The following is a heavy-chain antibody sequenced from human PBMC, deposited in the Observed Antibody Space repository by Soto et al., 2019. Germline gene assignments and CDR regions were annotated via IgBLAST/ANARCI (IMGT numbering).Heavy chain of an antibody. CDR1: GGSFSGYY. CDR3: ARSLTIFGVNIDY. V-gene: IGHV4-34*01. J-gene: IGHJ4*02. Sequence: ETLSLTCAFYGGSFSGYYWSWIRQPPGKGLEWIGEINHSGSTNYNPSLKSRVTISVDTSKNQFSLKLSSVTAADTAVYYCARSLTIFGVNIDYWGQGTLVTVSS. CDR2: INHSGST. D-gene: IGHD3-3*01.